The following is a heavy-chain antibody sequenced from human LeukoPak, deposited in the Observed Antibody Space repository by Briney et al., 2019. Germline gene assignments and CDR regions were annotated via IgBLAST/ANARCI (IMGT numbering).Heavy chain of an antibody. CDR1: GGTFSSYA. CDR3: AREALYCSSTSCYTVIEGYYFDY. Sequence: EASVKVSCKASGGTFSSYAISWVRLAPGQGLEWMGRIIPIFGIANYAQKFQGRVTITADKSTSTAYMELSSLRSEDTAVYYCAREALYCSSTSCYTVIEGYYFDYWGQGTLVTVSS. D-gene: IGHD2-2*02. CDR2: IIPIFGIA. V-gene: IGHV1-69*04. J-gene: IGHJ4*02.